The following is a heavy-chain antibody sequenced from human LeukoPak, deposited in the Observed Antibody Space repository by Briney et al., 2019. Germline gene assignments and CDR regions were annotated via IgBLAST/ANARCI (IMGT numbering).Heavy chain of an antibody. V-gene: IGHV3-21*01. CDR1: GFTLSSYS. CDR3: ARDPYYDFWSGYYPKYFDY. D-gene: IGHD3-3*01. Sequence: GGSLRLSCAASGFTLSSYSMNWVRQAPGKGLEWVSSTSSSSSYIYYADSVKGRFTISRDNAKNSLYLQMNSLRAEDTAVYYCARDPYYDFWSGYYPKYFDYWGQGTLVTVSS. J-gene: IGHJ4*02. CDR2: TSSSSSYI.